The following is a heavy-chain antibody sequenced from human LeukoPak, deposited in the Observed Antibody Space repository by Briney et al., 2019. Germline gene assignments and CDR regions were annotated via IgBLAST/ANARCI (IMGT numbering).Heavy chain of an antibody. CDR2: IIPILGIA. CDR1: GGTFSSYT. V-gene: IGHV1-69*04. CDR3: ARDYYGSGPKDV. J-gene: IGHJ6*02. Sequence: SVKVSCKASGGTFSSYTISWVRQAPGQGLEWRGRIIPILGIANYARKFQGRVTITADKSTSTAYMELSSLRSEDTAVYYCARDYYGSGPKDVWGQGTTVTVSS. D-gene: IGHD3-10*01.